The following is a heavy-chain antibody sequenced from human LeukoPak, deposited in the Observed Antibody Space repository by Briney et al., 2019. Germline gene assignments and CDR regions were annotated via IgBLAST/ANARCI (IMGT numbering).Heavy chain of an antibody. D-gene: IGHD3-3*01. V-gene: IGHV3-15*01. CDR2: IKSKKDGEIT. Sequence: GGSLRLSCAASGINFSNAWLTWVRRAPGKGLEWVGRIKSKKDGEITDYAAPVKGRFTISRDDSKDTLYLQMSSLKTEDTAVYYCSTGGGVLRFLGGQGTLVTVSS. CDR3: STGGGVLRFL. CDR1: GINFSNAW. J-gene: IGHJ4*02.